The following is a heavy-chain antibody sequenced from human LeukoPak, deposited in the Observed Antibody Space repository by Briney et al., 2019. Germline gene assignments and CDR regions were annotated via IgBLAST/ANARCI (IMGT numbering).Heavy chain of an antibody. CDR1: GYTFTSYG. D-gene: IGHD3-10*01. Sequence: GASVNVSCKASGYTFTSYGISWVRQAPGQGLEWMGWISAYNCNTNYAQKLQGRVTMTTDTSTSTAYMELRSLRSDDTAVYYCAREHYYGSGSYYEPGFYYYYYMDVWGKGTTVTDSS. J-gene: IGHJ6*03. CDR3: AREHYYGSGSYYEPGFYYYYYMDV. CDR2: ISAYNCNT. V-gene: IGHV1-18*01.